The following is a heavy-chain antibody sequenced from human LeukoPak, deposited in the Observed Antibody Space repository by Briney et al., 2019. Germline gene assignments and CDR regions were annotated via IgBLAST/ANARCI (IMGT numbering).Heavy chain of an antibody. CDR3: ARLIVVVPAARLSP. V-gene: IGHV4-39*07. CDR2: INHSGST. J-gene: IGHJ5*02. CDR1: GGSISSSSYY. D-gene: IGHD2-2*01. Sequence: SETLSLTCTVSGGSISSSSYYWGWIRQPPGKGLEWIGEINHSGSTNYNPSLKSRVTISVDTSKNQFSLKLSSVTAADTAVYYCARLIVVVPAARLSPWGQGTLVTVSS.